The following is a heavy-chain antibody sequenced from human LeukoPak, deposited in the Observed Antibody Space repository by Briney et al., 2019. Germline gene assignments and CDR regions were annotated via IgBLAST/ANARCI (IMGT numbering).Heavy chain of an antibody. CDR2: INPSGGST. CDR1: GYTFTGYY. D-gene: IGHD5-24*01. J-gene: IGHJ4*02. Sequence: GASVKVSCKASGYTFTGYYIHWVRQAPGQGLEWMGIINPSGGSTSYAQKFQGRVTMTRDTSTSTVYMELSSLRSEDTAVYYCARQVEMATIKDYWGQGTLVTVSS. V-gene: IGHV1-46*01. CDR3: ARQVEMATIKDY.